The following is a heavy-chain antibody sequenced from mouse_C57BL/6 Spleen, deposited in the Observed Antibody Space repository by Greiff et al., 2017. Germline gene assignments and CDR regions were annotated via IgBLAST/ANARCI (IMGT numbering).Heavy chain of an antibody. J-gene: IGHJ4*01. D-gene: IGHD2-1*01. V-gene: IGHV2-2*01. CDR2: IWSGGST. CDR1: GFSLTSYG. CDR3: ARNAEIYYGNPDAMDY. Sequence: VKLQESGPGLVQPSQSLSITCTVSGFSLTSYGVHWVRQSPGKGLEWLGVIWSGGSTDYNAAFISRLSISKDNSKSQVFFKMNSLQADDTAIYYCARNAEIYYGNPDAMDYWGQGTSVTVSS.